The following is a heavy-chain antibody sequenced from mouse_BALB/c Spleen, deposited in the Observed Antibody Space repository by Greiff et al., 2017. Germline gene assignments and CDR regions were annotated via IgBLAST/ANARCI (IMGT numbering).Heavy chain of an antibody. CDR2: ISSGGST. D-gene: IGHD2-1*01. V-gene: IGHV5-6-5*01. Sequence: DVHLVESGGGLVKPGGSLKLSCAASGFTFSSYAMSWVRQTPEKRLEWVASISSGGSTYYPDSVKGRFTISRDNARNILYLQMSSLRSEDTAMYYCARGGRGNYAAMDYWGQGTSVTVSS. CDR3: ARGGRGNYAAMDY. CDR1: GFTFSSYA. J-gene: IGHJ4*01.